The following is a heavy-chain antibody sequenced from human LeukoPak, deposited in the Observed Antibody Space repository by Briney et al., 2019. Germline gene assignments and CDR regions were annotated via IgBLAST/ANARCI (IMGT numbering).Heavy chain of an antibody. CDR1: GYSFTSYW. Sequence: HGEALKISCKGSGYSFTSYWIGWVRQMPGKGLEWMGIIYPGDSDTRYSPSFQGQVTISADKSISTAYLQWSSLKASDTAMYYCARVPTKSNYYYDSSGFAFDIWGQGTMVTVSS. V-gene: IGHV5-51*01. CDR3: ARVPTKSNYYYDSSGFAFDI. J-gene: IGHJ3*02. D-gene: IGHD3-22*01. CDR2: IYPGDSDT.